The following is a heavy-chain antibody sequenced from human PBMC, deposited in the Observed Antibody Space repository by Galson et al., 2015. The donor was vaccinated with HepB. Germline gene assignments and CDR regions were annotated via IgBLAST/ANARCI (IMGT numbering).Heavy chain of an antibody. CDR2: ISYDGSNK. CDR1: GFTFSSYA. Sequence: SLRLSCAASGFTFSSYAMHWVRQAPGKGLEWVAVISYDGSNKYYAGSVKGRFTISRDNSKNTLYLQMNSLRAEDTAVYYCAIASSTAIVPLAWGQGTMVTVSS. D-gene: IGHD2-2*01. J-gene: IGHJ3*01. CDR3: AIASSTAIVPLA. V-gene: IGHV3-30*04.